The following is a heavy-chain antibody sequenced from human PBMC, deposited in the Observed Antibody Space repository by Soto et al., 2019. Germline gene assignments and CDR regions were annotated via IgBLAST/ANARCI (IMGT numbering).Heavy chain of an antibody. D-gene: IGHD3-9*01. CDR1: GFTFSGSA. J-gene: IGHJ4*02. Sequence: EVQLVESGGGLVQPGGSLKLSCAASGFTFSGSAMHWVRQAPGKGLEWVVRIRSKANSDATVYAASVKGRFTISRDDSKNTAYLQMNSLKTEDTAVYYCTTPSINYDILTDYFNYWGQGSLVTVSS. V-gene: IGHV3-73*02. CDR2: IRSKANSDAT. CDR3: TTPSINYDILTDYFNY.